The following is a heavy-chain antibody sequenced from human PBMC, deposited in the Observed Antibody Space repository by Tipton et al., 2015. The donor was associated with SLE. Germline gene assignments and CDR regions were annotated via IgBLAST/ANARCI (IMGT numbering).Heavy chain of an antibody. Sequence: QLVQSGGGVVQPGRSLRLSCVASGFTFSTYAMHWVRQAPGKGLEWVAVLYSGGWTYYADSVKGRFTISRDNSKNTLYLQMNSLRAEDTAVYYCARDRVVRGSDFDLWGRGTLVTVSS. D-gene: IGHD3-10*01. J-gene: IGHJ2*01. CDR2: LYSGGWT. CDR1: GFTFSTYA. V-gene: IGHV3-30*04. CDR3: ARDRVVRGSDFDL.